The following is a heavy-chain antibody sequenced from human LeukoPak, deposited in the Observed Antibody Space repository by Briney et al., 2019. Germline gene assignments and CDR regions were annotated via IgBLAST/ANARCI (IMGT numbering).Heavy chain of an antibody. CDR2: IYYSGST. D-gene: IGHD6-13*01. V-gene: IGHV4-59*01. J-gene: IGHJ4*02. CDR3: AIADIVAAGRFDY. CDR1: GGSISSYY. Sequence: ASETLSLTCTVSGGSISSYYWSWIRQPPGKGLEWIGYIYYSGSTNYNPSLKSRVTISVDTSKNQFSLKLSSVTAADTAVYYYAIADIVAAGRFDYRGQGTLVTVSS.